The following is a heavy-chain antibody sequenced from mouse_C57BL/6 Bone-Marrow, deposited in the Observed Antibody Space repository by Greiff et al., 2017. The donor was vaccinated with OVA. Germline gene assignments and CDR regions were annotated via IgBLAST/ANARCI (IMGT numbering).Heavy chain of an antibody. CDR2: ISYDGSN. CDR1: GYSITSGYY. Sequence: EVKLQESGPGLVKPSQSLSLTCSVTGYSITSGYYWNWIRQFPGNKLEWMGYISYDGSNNYNPSLKNRISITRDTSKNQFFLKLNSVTTEDTATYYCARDPYDGYFPFDYWGQGTTLTVSS. CDR3: ARDPYDGYFPFDY. V-gene: IGHV3-6*01. D-gene: IGHD2-3*01. J-gene: IGHJ2*01.